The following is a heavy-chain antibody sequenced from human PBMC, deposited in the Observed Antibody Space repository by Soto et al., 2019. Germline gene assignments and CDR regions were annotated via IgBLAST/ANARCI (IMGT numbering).Heavy chain of an antibody. V-gene: IGHV3-74*01. CDR1: GFNFSRYW. J-gene: IGHJ6*02. CDR2: INSDGSRT. D-gene: IGHD2-2*01. CDR3: ARDLSSCTSARCYSYYYGMDV. Sequence: EVQLVESGGGLVQPGGSLRLSCSASGFNFSRYWTHWVRQVPGRGLMWVSHINSDGSRTTYGDSVKGRFTISRDNAKNTLYLQMNSLRAEDTAVYYCARDLSSCTSARCYSYYYGMDVWGQGTTVTVSS.